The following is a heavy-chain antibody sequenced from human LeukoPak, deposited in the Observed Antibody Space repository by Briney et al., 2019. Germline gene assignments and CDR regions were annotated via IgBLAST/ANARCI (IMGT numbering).Heavy chain of an antibody. V-gene: IGHV1-69*05. Sequence: GSSVKVSCKASGGTFSSYAISWVRQAPGQGLEWMGGIIPIFGTANYAQKFQGRVTITTDETTSTAYMELSSLRSEDTAVYYCASWDSNSWQRFDIWGQGTMVTVSS. CDR3: ASWDSNSWQRFDI. CDR2: IIPIFGTA. J-gene: IGHJ3*02. D-gene: IGHD6-13*01. CDR1: GGTFSSYA.